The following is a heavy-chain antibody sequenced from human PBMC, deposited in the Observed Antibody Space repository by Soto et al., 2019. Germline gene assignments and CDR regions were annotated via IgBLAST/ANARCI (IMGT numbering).Heavy chain of an antibody. CDR1: GFTFSSYW. Sequence: GGSLRLSCAASGFTFSSYWMSWVRQAPGKGLEWVANIKQDGSEKYYVDSVKGRSTISRDNAKNSPYLQMNSLRAEDTAVYYCAREGITMVRGAVYYYYAMDVWGQGTTVTVSS. V-gene: IGHV3-7*01. J-gene: IGHJ6*02. CDR2: IKQDGSEK. CDR3: AREGITMVRGAVYYYYAMDV. D-gene: IGHD3-10*01.